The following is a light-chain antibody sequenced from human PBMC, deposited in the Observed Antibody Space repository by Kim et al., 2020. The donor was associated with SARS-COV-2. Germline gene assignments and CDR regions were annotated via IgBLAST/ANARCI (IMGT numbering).Light chain of an antibody. CDR2: DAS. CDR1: QTIARY. Sequence: FPGERATLSCRASQTIARYIVWYQQKPGQAPRLLINDASDRATGIAARFSGSGSGTDFTLTISSLETEDSAVYYCQQRAKWPLTFGGGTKVDIK. J-gene: IGKJ4*01. CDR3: QQRAKWPLT. V-gene: IGKV3-11*01.